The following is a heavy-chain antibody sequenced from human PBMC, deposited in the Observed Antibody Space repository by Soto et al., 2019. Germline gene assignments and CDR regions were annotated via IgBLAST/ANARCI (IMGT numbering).Heavy chain of an antibody. V-gene: IGHV3-33*01. CDR2: IWYDGSNK. CDR3: ARDGGRGYYYGSGSYGADNWFDP. CDR1: GFTFSSYG. D-gene: IGHD3-10*01. Sequence: QVQLVESGGGVVQPGRSLRLSCAASGFTFSSYGMHWVRQAPGKGLEWVAVIWYDGSNKYYADSVKGRFTISRDNSKNTLYLQMNSLRAEDTAVYYCARDGGRGYYYGSGSYGADNWFDPWGQGTLVTVSS. J-gene: IGHJ5*02.